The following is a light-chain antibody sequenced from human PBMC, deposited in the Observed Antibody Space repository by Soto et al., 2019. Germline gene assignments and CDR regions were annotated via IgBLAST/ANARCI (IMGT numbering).Light chain of an antibody. CDR3: QQLNGYPLT. CDR2: YAS. J-gene: IGKJ1*01. V-gene: IGKV1-9*01. Sequence: IQLTQSPSFLSASVGDRVTITCRASQGISTYFAWYQQKPGKAPNLLIYYASTLQSGVPSRFSGSGSGTEFTLTISSLQPEDFATYYCQQLNGYPLTFGQGTKVDIK. CDR1: QGISTY.